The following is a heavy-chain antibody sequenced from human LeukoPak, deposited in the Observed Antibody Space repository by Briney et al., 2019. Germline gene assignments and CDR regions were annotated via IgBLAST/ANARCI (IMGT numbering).Heavy chain of an antibody. CDR3: TTTPIAVAGHINDY. J-gene: IGHJ4*02. CDR2: IKSKTDGGTT. CDR1: GFTFSNAW. V-gene: IGHV3-15*01. Sequence: GGSLTLSCAAPGFTFSNAWLSWVRQAPGKGLEWVGRIKSKTDGGTTDYAAPVKGRFTISRDDSKNTLYLQMNSLKTEDTAVYYCTTTPIAVAGHINDYWGQGTLVTVSS. D-gene: IGHD6-19*01.